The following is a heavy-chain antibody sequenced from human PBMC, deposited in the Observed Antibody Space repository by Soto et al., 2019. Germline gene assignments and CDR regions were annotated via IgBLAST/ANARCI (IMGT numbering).Heavy chain of an antibody. V-gene: IGHV1-18*04. CDR1: GYTFTTYG. CDR2: ISTYNGNT. D-gene: IGHD2-15*01. Sequence: QVHLVQSGAEVKKPGASVKVSCKASGYTFTTYGISWVRQAPGQGLEWMGWISTYNGNTNYEQKLQGRVTMTTDTLTSTAYMALRSLRAEDTAVYYCARRGAYCSGGTCYHFDYWGQGTLVTVSS. J-gene: IGHJ4*02. CDR3: ARRGAYCSGGTCYHFDY.